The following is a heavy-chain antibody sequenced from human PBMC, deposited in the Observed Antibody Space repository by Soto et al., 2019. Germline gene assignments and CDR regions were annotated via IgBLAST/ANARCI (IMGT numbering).Heavy chain of an antibody. J-gene: IGHJ5*02. Sequence: SETLSLTCSVSGAALNSGNYYWSWIRQVPGKGLEWIGHIYVTGAVDYNPSLRDRITISQDTSERQFSLNLRLVTAADTAVYYCARPRIATNNYKWFDPWGQGTLVTVSS. CDR3: ARPRIATNNYKWFDP. D-gene: IGHD2-21*01. CDR2: IYVTGAV. V-gene: IGHV4-31*03. CDR1: GAALNSGNYY.